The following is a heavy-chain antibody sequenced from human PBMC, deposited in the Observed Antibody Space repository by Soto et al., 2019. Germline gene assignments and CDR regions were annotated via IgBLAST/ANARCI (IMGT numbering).Heavy chain of an antibody. CDR1: GFTFSSYA. Sequence: QVQLVESGGGVVQPGRSLRLSCAASGFTFSSYAMHWVRQAPGKGLEWVAVISYDGSNKYYADSVKGRFTISRDNSKNSLYLHMNSLRAGDTAVYYCARAGAFLDRGWFDPWGQGTLVTVSS. V-gene: IGHV3-30-3*01. CDR3: ARAGAFLDRGWFDP. D-gene: IGHD6-19*01. CDR2: ISYDGSNK. J-gene: IGHJ5*02.